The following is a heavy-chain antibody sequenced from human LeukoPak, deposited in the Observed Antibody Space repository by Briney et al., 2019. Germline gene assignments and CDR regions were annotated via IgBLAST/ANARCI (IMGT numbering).Heavy chain of an antibody. J-gene: IGHJ4*02. D-gene: IGHD3-16*02. CDR3: AKDGGRYRFDF. V-gene: IGHV3-30*02. CDR2: IWYDGGNK. CDR1: GFTFSSYG. Sequence: GGSLRLSCAASGFTFSSYGMHWVRQAPGKGLEWVAVIWYDGGNKYYADSVKGRFTISRDRSKNSVYLQMNSLRPDDTALYYCAKDGGRYRFDFWGQGTMVTVSS.